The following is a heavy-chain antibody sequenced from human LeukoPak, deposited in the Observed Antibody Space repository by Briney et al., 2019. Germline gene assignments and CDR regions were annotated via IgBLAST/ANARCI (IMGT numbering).Heavy chain of an antibody. V-gene: IGHV3-7*01. CDR3: VRGGTYWTVS. Sequence: PGGSLSLSCAASGFVFSASYMSWVRKAPGKGLEWVATIKPDGSEKDHVDSVSGRFTISRDNTNDSLFLQMNSLRVDDTAVYYCVRGGTYWTVSWGQGTLVNVS. CDR2: IKPDGSEK. J-gene: IGHJ5*01. CDR1: GFVFSASY.